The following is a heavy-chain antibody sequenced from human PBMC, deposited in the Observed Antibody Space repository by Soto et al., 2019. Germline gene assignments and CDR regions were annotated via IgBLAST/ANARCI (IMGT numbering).Heavy chain of an antibody. CDR3: VKDRTLIAARVTAYFDY. CDR2: ISSNVGVT. CDR1: GFTFSSYA. V-gene: IGHV3-64D*06. D-gene: IGHD6-13*01. Sequence: PGGSLRLSCSASGFTFSSYAMHWVRQAPGKGLEHVSTISSNVGVTYYADSVKGRFTISRDNSKDTLYLQMSSLRPEDTAMYYCVKDRTLIAARVTAYFDYWGQGSLVTVSS. J-gene: IGHJ4*02.